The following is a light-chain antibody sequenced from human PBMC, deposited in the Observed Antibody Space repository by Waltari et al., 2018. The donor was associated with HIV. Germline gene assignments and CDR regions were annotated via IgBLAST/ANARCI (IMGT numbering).Light chain of an antibody. CDR3: SSYTSSSTWV. V-gene: IGLV2-14*01. CDR2: EVI. J-gene: IGLJ3*02. Sequence: QSALTPPASVSGSPGQSITISCTGTSSDVGGYNYVSWYQQHPGKAPKLMIYEVINRPSGVSNRFSGSKSGNTASLTISGLQAEDEADYYCSSYTSSSTWVFGGGTKLTVL. CDR1: SSDVGGYNY.